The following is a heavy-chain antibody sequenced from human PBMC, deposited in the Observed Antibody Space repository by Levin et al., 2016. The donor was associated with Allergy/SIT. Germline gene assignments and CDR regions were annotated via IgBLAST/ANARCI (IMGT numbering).Heavy chain of an antibody. CDR3: ARVRNYYDSSGYDDAFDI. J-gene: IGHJ3*02. CDR1: GGSISSYY. V-gene: IGHV4-59*01. Sequence: SETLSLTCTVSGGSISSYYWSWIRQPPGKGLEWIGYIYYSGSTNYNPSLKSRVTISVDTSKNQFSLKLSSVTAADTAVYYCARVRNYYDSSGYDDAFDIWGQGTMVTVSS. CDR2: IYYSGST. D-gene: IGHD3-22*01.